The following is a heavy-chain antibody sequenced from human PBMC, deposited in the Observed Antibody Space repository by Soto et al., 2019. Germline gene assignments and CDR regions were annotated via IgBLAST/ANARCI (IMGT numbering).Heavy chain of an antibody. CDR2: IYYSGST. J-gene: IGHJ4*02. D-gene: IGHD2-15*01. CDR3: AGASSRVSSVVAAY. Sequence: PSETLSLTCTVSGVPISTDDYYWTWIRQPPGKGLEWIGYIYYSGSTYYNWSLKSRVTISIDTSKNQFSLNLSSVTAADTAVYYCAGASSRVSSVVAAYWGQGTLVTVSS. CDR1: GVPISTDDYY. V-gene: IGHV4-30-4*01.